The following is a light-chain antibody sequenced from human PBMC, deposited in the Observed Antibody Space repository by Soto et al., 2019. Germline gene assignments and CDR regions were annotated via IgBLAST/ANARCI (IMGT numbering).Light chain of an antibody. J-gene: IGKJ5*01. V-gene: IGKV1-5*03. CDR1: QTIGSW. Sequence: DIQMTQSPSTLSGSVGDRFTITCRASQTIGSWLAWYQQKPGKAPKLLIYKASNLESGVPSRFSARGSGTEFTLSISSLQPEDFATYYCQHADSFPLITFGQGTRLEIK. CDR3: QHADSFPLIT. CDR2: KAS.